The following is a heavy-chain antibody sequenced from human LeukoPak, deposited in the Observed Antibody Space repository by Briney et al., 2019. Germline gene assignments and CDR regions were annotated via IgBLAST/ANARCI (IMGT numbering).Heavy chain of an antibody. D-gene: IGHD5-24*01. V-gene: IGHV4-4*02. CDR3: ARGLRRDGYNFDY. CDR2: IYHSGST. J-gene: IGHJ4*02. Sequence: PSETLSLTCAVSGGSISSSNWWSWVRQPPGKGLEWIGEIYHSGSTNYNPSLKSRVTISVDKSKNQFSLKLSSVTAADTAVYYCARGLRRDGYNFDYWGQGTLVTVSS. CDR1: GGSISSSNW.